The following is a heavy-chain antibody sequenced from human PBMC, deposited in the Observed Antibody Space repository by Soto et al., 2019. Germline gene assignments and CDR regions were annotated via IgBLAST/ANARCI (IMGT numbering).Heavy chain of an antibody. J-gene: IGHJ4*02. CDR1: GFTFSSYG. Sequence: PGGSLRLSCAASGFTFSSYGMHWVRQAPGKGLEWVAVISYDGSNKYYADSVKGRFTISRDNSKNTLYLQMNSLRAEDTAVYYCAKSNLLYYFDYWGQGTLVTVSS. CDR3: AKSNLLYYFDY. V-gene: IGHV3-30*18. CDR2: ISYDGSNK.